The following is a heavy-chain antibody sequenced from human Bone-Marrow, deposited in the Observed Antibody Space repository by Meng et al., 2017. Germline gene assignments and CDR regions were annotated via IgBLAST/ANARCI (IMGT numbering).Heavy chain of an antibody. V-gene: IGHV3-21*01. CDR2: ISGSSAYI. CDR1: GFTFSSYS. CDR3: ARGVVTTGLGHYYFDY. Sequence: GESLKISCAASGFTFSSYSMNWVRQAPGKGLEWVSSISGSSAYIWSADSVKGRFTISRDNAKSSLYLQMDSLRAEDTAVYYCARGVVTTGLGHYYFDYWGQGTLVTVSS. D-gene: IGHD4-23*01. J-gene: IGHJ4*02.